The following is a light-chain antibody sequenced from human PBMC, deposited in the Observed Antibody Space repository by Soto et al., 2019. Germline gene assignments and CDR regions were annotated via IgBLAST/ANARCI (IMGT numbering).Light chain of an antibody. V-gene: IGKV3-11*01. CDR2: DAS. J-gene: IGKJ5*01. Sequence: EIVLTQSPATLSLSPGERATLSCRASQSVSSYLAWYQQKPCQAPRLLIYDASNRATGIPARFSGSGSGTDFTLTISSLEPEDFAVYYCQQRSNWPPITFGQRTRLEIK. CDR1: QSVSSY. CDR3: QQRSNWPPIT.